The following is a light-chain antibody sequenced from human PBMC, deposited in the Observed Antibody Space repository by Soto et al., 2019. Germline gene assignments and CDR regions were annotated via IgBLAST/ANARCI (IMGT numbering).Light chain of an antibody. CDR2: AEY. J-gene: IGKJ4*01. V-gene: IGKV1-39*01. Sequence: IQMTHSSPSLCETVVDIETITWRASRSISDCLNWYKQKPGEAHELLIYAEYTLQSGVKSRFSGSGSGKDFTITISSLQTEDPAAYYCKQSHSSQLNVGGGNTVDIK. CDR1: RSISDC. CDR3: KQSHSSQLN.